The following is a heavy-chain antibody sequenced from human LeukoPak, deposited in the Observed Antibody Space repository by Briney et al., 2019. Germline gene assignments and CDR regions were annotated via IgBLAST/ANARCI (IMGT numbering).Heavy chain of an antibody. CDR1: GGSISSSGYS. CDR2: LYHSGSA. D-gene: IGHD4-17*01. J-gene: IGHJ4*02. V-gene: IGHV4-30-2*01. Sequence: SETLSLTCAVSGGSISSSGYSWSWIRQPPGKDLEWIGYLYHSGSAYYNPSLKSQVTMSVDRSKNHFSLNLSSVTAADTAVYFWARSTPVTYYFDYWGQGTLVTVSP. CDR3: ARSTPVTYYFDY.